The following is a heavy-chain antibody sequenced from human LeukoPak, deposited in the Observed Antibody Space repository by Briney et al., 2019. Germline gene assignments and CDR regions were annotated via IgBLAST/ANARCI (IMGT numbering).Heavy chain of an antibody. V-gene: IGHV3-23*01. J-gene: IGHJ4*02. D-gene: IGHD3-3*01. Sequence: GGSLRLSCAASGFTFSSYAMGWVRQAPGKGLEWVSAISGSGGSTYYADSVKGRFTISRDNSKNTLYLQMNSLRAEDTAVYYCAKGIGTNYDFWSGYYMIFDYWGQGTLVTVSS. CDR3: AKGIGTNYDFWSGYYMIFDY. CDR1: GFTFSSYA. CDR2: ISGSGGST.